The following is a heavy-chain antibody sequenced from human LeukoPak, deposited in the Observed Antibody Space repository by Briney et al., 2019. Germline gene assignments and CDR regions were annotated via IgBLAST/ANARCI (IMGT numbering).Heavy chain of an antibody. Sequence: ASVKVSCKASGYTFTNYGISWVRQAPGQGLEWMGWISAYSGNTNYAQKLQGRVTMTTDASTRTAYMELRSLRSDDTAVYYCARTDLWFGFPYPDYWGQGTPVTVSS. CDR3: ARTDLWFGFPYPDY. CDR1: GYTFTNYG. V-gene: IGHV1-18*01. J-gene: IGHJ4*02. CDR2: ISAYSGNT. D-gene: IGHD3-10*01.